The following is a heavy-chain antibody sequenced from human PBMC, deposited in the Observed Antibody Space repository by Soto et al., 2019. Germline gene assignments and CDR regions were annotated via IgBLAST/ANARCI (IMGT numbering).Heavy chain of an antibody. CDR2: ISRDGSHK. Sequence: GGSLRLSCAASGFTFRNYAIHWVRQAPGKGLEWVAVISRDGSHKYYLDSVKGRFTISRDNSKDTVNLLMNSLRDDDSAMYYCARSRNSAVADSFDFWGQGTLVTV. CDR1: GFTFRNYA. CDR3: ARSRNSAVADSFDF. V-gene: IGHV3-30*04. J-gene: IGHJ4*02. D-gene: IGHD1-26*01.